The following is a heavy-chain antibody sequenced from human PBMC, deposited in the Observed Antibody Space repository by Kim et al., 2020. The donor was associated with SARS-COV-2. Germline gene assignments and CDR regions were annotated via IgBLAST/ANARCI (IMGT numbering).Heavy chain of an antibody. CDR1: GFTFSSYS. J-gene: IGHJ4*02. CDR2: ISSSSSYI. Sequence: GGSLRLSCAASGFTFSSYSMNWVRQAPGKVLEWVSSISSSSSYIYYTDSVKGRFTISRDNAKHSLYLQMNSLRAEDTAVYYCARDKLGELVADYWGQGT. V-gene: IGHV3-21*01. CDR3: ARDKLGELVADY. D-gene: IGHD1-26*01.